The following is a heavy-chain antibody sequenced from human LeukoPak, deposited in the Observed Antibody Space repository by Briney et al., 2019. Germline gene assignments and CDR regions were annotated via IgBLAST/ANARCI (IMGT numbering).Heavy chain of an antibody. CDR3: AGAGYGSGSDFDY. V-gene: IGHV3-21*01. J-gene: IGHJ4*02. Sequence: GGSLRLSCAASGFTFSSYSMNWVRQAPGKGLEWVSSISSSSSYIYYADSVKGRFTISRDNAKNSLYLQMNSLRAEDTAVYYCAGAGYGSGSDFDYWGQGTLVTVSS. D-gene: IGHD3-10*01. CDR2: ISSSSSYI. CDR1: GFTFSSYS.